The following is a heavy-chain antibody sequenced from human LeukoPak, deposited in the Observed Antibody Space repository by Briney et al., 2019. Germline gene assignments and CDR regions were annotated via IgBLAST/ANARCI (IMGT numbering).Heavy chain of an antibody. CDR3: ARGENYYDSSGYPLASWYFDL. J-gene: IGHJ2*01. D-gene: IGHD3-22*01. Sequence: SETLSLTCTVSGGSISSYYWSWIRQPPGKGLEWIGYIYYSGSTNHNPSLKSRVTISVDTSKNQFSLKLSSVTAADTAVYYCARGENYYDSSGYPLASWYFDLWGRGTLVTVSS. CDR2: IYYSGST. CDR1: GGSISSYY. V-gene: IGHV4-59*01.